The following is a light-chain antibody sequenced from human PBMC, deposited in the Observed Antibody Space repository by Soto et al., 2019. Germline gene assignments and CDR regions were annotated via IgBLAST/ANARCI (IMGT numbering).Light chain of an antibody. J-gene: IGKJ1*01. CDR1: QSVSSY. Sequence: EIVLTQSPATLSLSPGERATLSCRASQSVSSYLAWYQQKPGQAPSLLIYDASNRATGIPARFSGSGSGTGFTLTISSLEPEDFAVYYCQQRSNWPPTWTFGQGTKVDIK. CDR2: DAS. V-gene: IGKV3-11*01. CDR3: QQRSNWPPTWT.